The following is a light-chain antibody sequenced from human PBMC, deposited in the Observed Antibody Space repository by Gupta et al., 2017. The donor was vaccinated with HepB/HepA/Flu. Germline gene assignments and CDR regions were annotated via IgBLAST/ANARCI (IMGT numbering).Light chain of an antibody. CDR2: KVS. CDR1: QSLGYSDGNTY. Sequence: DVVMTQSPLSLPVTLGQPASISCRSSQSLGYSDGNTYLNWFQQRPGQAPRRLIYKVSNRDAGVKDRFSGSGFGNDLTLKISSGEEEDVGGYYCRQNKHWPPITFGQGTPLEIK. CDR3: RQNKHWPPIT. V-gene: IGKV2-30*01. J-gene: IGKJ5*01.